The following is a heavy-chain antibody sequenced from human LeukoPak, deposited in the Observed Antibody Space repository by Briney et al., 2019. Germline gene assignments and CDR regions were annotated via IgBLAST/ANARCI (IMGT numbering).Heavy chain of an antibody. J-gene: IGHJ3*02. CDR1: GFTFSSYS. V-gene: IGHV3-21*01. CDR3: ARGNSERQLLDAFDI. Sequence: GGSLRLSCAASGFTFSSYSMNWVRQAPGKGLEWVSSISSSSSYIYYADSVKGRFTISRDNAKNSLYLQMNSLRAEDTAVYYCARGNSERQLLDAFDIWGQGTMVTVSS. D-gene: IGHD6-13*01. CDR2: ISSSSSYI.